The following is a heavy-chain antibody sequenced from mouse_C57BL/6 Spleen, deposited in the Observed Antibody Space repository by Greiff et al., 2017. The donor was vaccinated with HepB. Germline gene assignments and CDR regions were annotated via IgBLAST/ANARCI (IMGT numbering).Heavy chain of an antibody. CDR1: GFTFSNYW. J-gene: IGHJ3*01. Sequence: EVKLEESGGGLVQPGGSMKLSCVASGFTFSNYWMNWVRQSPEKGLEWVAQIRLKSDNYATHYAESVKGRFTISRDDSKSSVYLQMNNLRAEDTGIYYCTGILGFAYWGQGTLVTVSA. V-gene: IGHV6-3*01. CDR2: IRLKSDNYAT. CDR3: TGILGFAY.